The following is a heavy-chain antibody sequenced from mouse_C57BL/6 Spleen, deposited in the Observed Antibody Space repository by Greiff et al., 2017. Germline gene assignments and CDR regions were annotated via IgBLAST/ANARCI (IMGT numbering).Heavy chain of an antibody. J-gene: IGHJ1*03. Sequence: EVMLVESGGGLVKPGGSLKLSCAASGFTFSSYAMSWVRQTPEKRLEWVATISDGGSYTYYPDNVKGRFTISRDNAKNNLYLQMSHLKSEDTAMYYCARGCYYEYWYFDVWGTGTTVTVSS. CDR1: GFTFSSYA. D-gene: IGHD1-1*01. CDR2: ISDGGSYT. CDR3: ARGCYYEYWYFDV. V-gene: IGHV5-4*03.